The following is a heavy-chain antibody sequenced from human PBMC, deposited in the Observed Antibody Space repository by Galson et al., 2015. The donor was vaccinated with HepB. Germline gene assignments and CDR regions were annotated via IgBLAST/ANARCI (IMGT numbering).Heavy chain of an antibody. Sequence: SETLSLTCTVSGGSISSYYWSWIRQPPGKGLEWIGYIYYRGNTNYNPSLRSRVTISLDTSKNQFSLRLNSVTAADTAVYYCARQSREYSSGWYLGSFNYMDVWGKGSTVTVSS. V-gene: IGHV4-59*01. D-gene: IGHD6-19*01. CDR2: IYYRGNT. CDR3: ARQSREYSSGWYLGSFNYMDV. J-gene: IGHJ6*03. CDR1: GGSISSYY.